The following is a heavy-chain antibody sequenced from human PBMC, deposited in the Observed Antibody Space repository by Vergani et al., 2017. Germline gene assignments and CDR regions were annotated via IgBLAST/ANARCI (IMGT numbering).Heavy chain of an antibody. D-gene: IGHD3-3*01. CDR3: AKETGYDFWGGYQMGVDY. J-gene: IGHJ4*02. CDR2: ISGSGGST. CDR1: GFTFSSYA. Sequence: EVQLLESGGGLVQPGGSLRLSCAASGFTFSSYAMSWVRQAPGKGLEWVSVISGSGGSTYDADSMKGRFTISRDNAKNTLYLQMNSLRAEDTAVYYCAKETGYDFWGGYQMGVDYWGQGTLVTVSS. V-gene: IGHV3-23*01.